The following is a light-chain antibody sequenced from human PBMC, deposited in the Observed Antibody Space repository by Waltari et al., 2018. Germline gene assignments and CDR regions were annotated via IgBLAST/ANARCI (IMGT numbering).Light chain of an antibody. Sequence: QSGLTQPPSVSGAPGQRVTISCTGSSSNIGAGSDVHWYQVLPGTAPKLLIYGNHIRPQGVAAPFLGSKSGTPASLAITWLQAEDEADYYGQSYDSSLRGSLFGGGTKLTVL. CDR3: QSYDSSLRGSL. CDR1: SSNIGAGSD. V-gene: IGLV1-40*01. J-gene: IGLJ2*01. CDR2: GNH.